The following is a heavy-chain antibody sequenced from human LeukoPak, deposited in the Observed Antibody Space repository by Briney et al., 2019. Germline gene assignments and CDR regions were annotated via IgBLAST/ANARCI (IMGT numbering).Heavy chain of an antibody. CDR1: GGSFSGYY. V-gene: IGHV4-34*01. CDR2: INHSGST. D-gene: IGHD1-1*01. CDR3: ARLETNKLLDY. J-gene: IGHJ4*02. Sequence: PSETLSLTCAVYGGSFSGYYWSWIRQPPGKGLEWIGEINHSGSTNYNPSLKSRVTISVDTSKNQFSLKLSSVTAADTAVYYCARLETNKLLDYWGQGTLVTVSS.